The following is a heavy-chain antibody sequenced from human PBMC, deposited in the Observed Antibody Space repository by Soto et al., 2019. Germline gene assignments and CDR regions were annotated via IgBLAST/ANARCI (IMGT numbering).Heavy chain of an antibody. V-gene: IGHV3-20*01. D-gene: IGHD1-7*01. Sequence: GGSLRLSCAASGFTFDDYGMSWVRQAPGKGLEWVSGINWNGGSTVYADSVKVRFTISRDSAKDSLYLQMNSLRAEDTALYHCARGRTGTTKGGFGYWGQGTLVTSPQ. CDR2: INWNGGST. CDR3: ARGRTGTTKGGFGY. CDR1: GFTFDDYG. J-gene: IGHJ4*02.